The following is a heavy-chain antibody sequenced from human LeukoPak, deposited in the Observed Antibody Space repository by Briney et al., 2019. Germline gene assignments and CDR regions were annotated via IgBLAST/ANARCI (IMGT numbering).Heavy chain of an antibody. Sequence: ASETLSLTCAVYGGSFSDYYWNWIRQSTGKGLEWIGEINLRGSTTYNPSLKSRVTISVDTSKNQFSLKLSSVTAADTAVYYCARVTGYMIEDYFDYWGQGTLVTVSS. D-gene: IGHD3-22*01. V-gene: IGHV4-34*01. CDR3: ARVTGYMIEDYFDY. CDR1: GGSFSDYY. J-gene: IGHJ4*02. CDR2: INLRGST.